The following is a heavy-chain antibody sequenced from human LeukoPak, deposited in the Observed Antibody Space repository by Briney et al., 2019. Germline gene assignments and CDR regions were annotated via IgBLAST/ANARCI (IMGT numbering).Heavy chain of an antibody. V-gene: IGHV4-39*07. Sequence: SETLSLTCTVSGGSISSGSYYWGWIRQPPGKGLEWIVSIYYSGSTYYNPSLKSRVTISVDTSKNQFSLRLSSVTAADTAVYYCAREAGGSWAFDIWGQGTMVTVSS. CDR1: GGSISSGSYY. D-gene: IGHD3-16*01. J-gene: IGHJ3*02. CDR3: AREAGGSWAFDI. CDR2: IYYSGST.